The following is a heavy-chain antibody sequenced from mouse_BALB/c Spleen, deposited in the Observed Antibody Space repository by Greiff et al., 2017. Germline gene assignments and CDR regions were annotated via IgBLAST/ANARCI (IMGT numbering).Heavy chain of an antibody. Sequence: QVQLQQSGAELARPGASVKLSCKASGYTFTSYWMQWVKQRPGQGLEWIGAIYPGDGDTRYTQKFKGKATLTADKSSSTAYMQLSSLASEDSAVYYCARFYYYGSSGMDYWGQGTSVTVSS. V-gene: IGHV1-87*01. J-gene: IGHJ4*01. CDR2: IYPGDGDT. D-gene: IGHD1-1*01. CDR3: ARFYYYGSSGMDY. CDR1: GYTFTSYW.